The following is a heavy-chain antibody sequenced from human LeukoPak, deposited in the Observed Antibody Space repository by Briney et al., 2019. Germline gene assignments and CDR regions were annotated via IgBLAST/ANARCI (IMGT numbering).Heavy chain of an antibody. CDR2: INPNSGGT. CDR3: ARDGSGVMGATHDFDY. Sequence: ASVKVSCKASGGTFSSYAISWVRQAPGQGLEWMGWINPNSGGTNYAQKFQGRVTMTRDTSISTAYMELSGLRSDDTAVYYCARDGSGVMGATHDFDYWGQGTLVTVSS. D-gene: IGHD1-26*01. V-gene: IGHV1-2*02. CDR1: GGTFSSYA. J-gene: IGHJ4*02.